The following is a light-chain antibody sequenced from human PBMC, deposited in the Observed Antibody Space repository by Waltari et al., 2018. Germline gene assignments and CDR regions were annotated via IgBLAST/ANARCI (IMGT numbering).Light chain of an antibody. J-gene: IGLJ2*01. Sequence: HSALTQPASVSGSPGQAVTIPCTGTSCDVGGYHYVSWYQQHPGKAPKLMIYDVSKRPSGVSNRFSGSKSGNTASLTISGLQAEDEADYYCSSYTSSSTLEFGGGTKLTVL. V-gene: IGLV2-14*01. CDR2: DVS. CDR3: SSYTSSSTLE. CDR1: SCDVGGYHY.